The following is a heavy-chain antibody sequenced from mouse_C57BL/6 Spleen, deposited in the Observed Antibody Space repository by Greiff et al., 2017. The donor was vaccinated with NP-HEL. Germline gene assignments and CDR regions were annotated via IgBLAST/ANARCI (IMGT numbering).Heavy chain of an antibody. CDR3: ARKTAQATWGFAY. CDR1: GYSLTGYY. CDR2: INPSTGGT. V-gene: IGHV1-42*01. D-gene: IGHD3-2*02. J-gene: IGHJ3*01. Sequence: EVQLQESGPELVKPGASVKISCKASGYSLTGYYMNWVKQSPEKSLEWIGEINPSTGGTTYNQKFKAKATLAVDKSASTAYMQLKSLTSEDSAVYYCARKTAQATWGFAYWCQGTLVTVSA.